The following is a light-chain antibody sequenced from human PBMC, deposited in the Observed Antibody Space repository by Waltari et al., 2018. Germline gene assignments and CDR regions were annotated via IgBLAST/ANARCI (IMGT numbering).Light chain of an antibody. CDR2: HAS. J-gene: IGKJ1*01. Sequence: TRSCRASQSISKYLAWYQQKPGQAPRLLIYHASSRAAGIPDRFSGSGSGTDFSLSISRLEPEDFAVYYCQHYESLPVTFGQGTKVEIK. CDR1: QSISKY. V-gene: IGKV3-20*01. CDR3: QHYESLPVT.